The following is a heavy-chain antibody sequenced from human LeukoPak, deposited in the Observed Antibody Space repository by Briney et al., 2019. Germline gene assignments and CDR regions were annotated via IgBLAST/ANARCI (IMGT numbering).Heavy chain of an antibody. CDR2: IKKDGSEK. D-gene: IGHD2-2*01. J-gene: IGHJ5*02. CDR1: GFTFSSYW. CDR3: ARDKTWSSTSCYSWFDP. Sequence: GGSLRLSCAASGFTFSSYWMSWVRQAPGKGLEWVANIKKDGSEKYYVDSVKGRFTISRDNAKNSLYLQMNSLRAEDTAVYYCARDKTWSSTSCYSWFDPWGQGTLVIVSS. V-gene: IGHV3-7*01.